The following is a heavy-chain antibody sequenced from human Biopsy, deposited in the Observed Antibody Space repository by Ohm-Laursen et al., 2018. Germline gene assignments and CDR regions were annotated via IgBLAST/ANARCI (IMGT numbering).Heavy chain of an antibody. CDR3: ASSRGSSGIATIYYYGMDV. CDR2: ISSSSDNI. Sequence: SLRLSCAASGVTLSGYSMNWVRQTPGKGLEWVSTISSSSDNIYYVDSVKGRFTISRDNAKNSLYLQMNSLRAEDTAVYYCASSRGSSGIATIYYYGMDVWGQGTTVTVSS. V-gene: IGHV3-21*01. CDR1: GVTLSGYS. J-gene: IGHJ6*02. D-gene: IGHD3-10*01.